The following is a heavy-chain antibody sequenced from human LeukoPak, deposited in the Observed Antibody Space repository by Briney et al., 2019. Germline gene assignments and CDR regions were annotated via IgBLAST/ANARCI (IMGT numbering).Heavy chain of an antibody. J-gene: IGHJ4*02. V-gene: IGHV3-7*01. Sequence: GGSLRLSCVASGFTLSSYWMNWVRQSPGKGLEWVAIIKQDGSEKYYVDSVKGRFTISRDNAKNSVYLQMNSPRAEDTAVYYCARGNGFVIDYWGQGTLVTVSS. CDR3: ARGNGFVIDY. CDR1: GFTLSSYW. D-gene: IGHD2-8*01. CDR2: IKQDGSEK.